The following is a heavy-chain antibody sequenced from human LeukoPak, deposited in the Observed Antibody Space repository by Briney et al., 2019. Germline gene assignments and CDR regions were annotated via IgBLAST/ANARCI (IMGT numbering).Heavy chain of an antibody. V-gene: IGHV3-74*01. CDR1: GFTFSSYW. Sequence: GGSLRLSCAASGFTFSSYWMHWVRQAPGKGLVWVSRINTDGSSTSYADSVKGRFTISRDNSKNTLYLQMNSLRAEDTAVYYCAKDSGTEGFDWSFDYWGQGTLVTVSS. J-gene: IGHJ4*02. CDR2: INTDGSST. D-gene: IGHD3-9*01. CDR3: AKDSGTEGFDWSFDY.